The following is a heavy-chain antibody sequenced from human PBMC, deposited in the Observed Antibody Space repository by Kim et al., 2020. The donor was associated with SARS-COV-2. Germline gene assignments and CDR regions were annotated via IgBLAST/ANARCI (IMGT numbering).Heavy chain of an antibody. CDR1: GFTFSSYG. J-gene: IGHJ5*02. CDR2: ISRSGDTT. CDR3: ALGGYGGYGRFDP. Sequence: GGSLRLSCAASGFTFSSYGMSWVRQAPGKGLEWVSFISRSGDTTNYADSVKGRFTVSRDNSKNTLFLQMNTLRAEDTAVYYCALGGYGGYGRFDPWGQGTLVTVCS. D-gene: IGHD5-12*01. V-gene: IGHV3-23*01.